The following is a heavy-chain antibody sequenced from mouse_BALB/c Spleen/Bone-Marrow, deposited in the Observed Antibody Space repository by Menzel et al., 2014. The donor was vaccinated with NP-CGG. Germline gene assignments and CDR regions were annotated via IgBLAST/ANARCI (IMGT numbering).Heavy chain of an antibody. CDR1: GYTFTNYW. J-gene: IGHJ2*01. Sequence: QVQLQQSGAELVKPGASVKLSCKASGYTFTNYWMHWVKQRLGQGLEWIGEINPSNGRTNYNEKFKSKATLTVDKSSSTAYMQLSSLTSEDSAVYYCARGFDYWGQGTTLTVSS. CDR3: ARGFDY. CDR2: INPSNGRT. V-gene: IGHV1S81*02.